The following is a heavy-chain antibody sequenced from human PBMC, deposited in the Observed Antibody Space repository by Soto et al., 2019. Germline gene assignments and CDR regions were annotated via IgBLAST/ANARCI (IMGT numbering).Heavy chain of an antibody. J-gene: IGHJ5*02. CDR3: ARVATAARPRWYNWFAP. Sequence: QEQLVQSGAEVKKPGASVKVSCKTSGYTFPDYDINCVRQATGQVLEWIGWMNPNSGETGYAQKFEGRVIMAKSASLSKASVELSSLRAEDTAVYYCARVATAARPRWYNWFAPWCKGTLVTVSS. CDR2: MNPNSGET. CDR1: GYTFPDYD. V-gene: IGHV1-8*01. D-gene: IGHD2-21*02.